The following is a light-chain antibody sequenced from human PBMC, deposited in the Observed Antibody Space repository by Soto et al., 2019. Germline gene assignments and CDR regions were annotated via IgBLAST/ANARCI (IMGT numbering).Light chain of an antibody. Sequence: QSALTQPASVSGSPGQSITISCAGTMRDVCGYNLVSWYQQHPGRAPQLILYEVRNRPSGISFRCSGSKSGNTASLTISGLQAEDEADYYCSSFTSKSSLIFGGGTKLTVL. CDR3: SSFTSKSSLI. V-gene: IGLV2-14*01. CDR2: EVR. CDR1: MRDVCGYNL. J-gene: IGLJ2*01.